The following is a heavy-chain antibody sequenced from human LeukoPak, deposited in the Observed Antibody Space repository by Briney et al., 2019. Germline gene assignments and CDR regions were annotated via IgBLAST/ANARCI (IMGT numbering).Heavy chain of an antibody. CDR2: IYPGDSDI. D-gene: IGHD1-1*01. V-gene: IGHV5-51*01. CDR1: GYRFSDYW. Sequence: GESLKISCKGSGYRFSDYWIGWVRQMPGKGLEWMGIIYPGDSDIRYSPSFQGQVTFSADESISTAYLQWSSLKASDTAMYYCARDGRGLERPFDYWGQGTLVTVSS. CDR3: ARDGRGLERPFDY. J-gene: IGHJ4*02.